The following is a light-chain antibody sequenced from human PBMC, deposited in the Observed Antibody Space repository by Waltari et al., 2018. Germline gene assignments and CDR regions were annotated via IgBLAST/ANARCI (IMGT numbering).Light chain of an antibody. Sequence: SSELTQDPAVSVALDQTVRITCQGDSLRSYYASWYQQTPGQAPVLVLYNKNNRPTGIPYWFAGAGSGNTASLIIIGAQAEDEADYYCSSRDSSASHVLFGGGTKLTVL. J-gene: IGLJ2*01. V-gene: IGLV3-19*01. CDR1: SLRSYY. CDR2: NKN. CDR3: SSRDSSASHVL.